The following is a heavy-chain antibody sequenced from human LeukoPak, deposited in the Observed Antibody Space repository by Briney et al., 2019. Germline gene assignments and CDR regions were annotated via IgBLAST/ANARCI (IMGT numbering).Heavy chain of an antibody. D-gene: IGHD6-19*01. J-gene: IGHJ4*02. CDR1: GFTFSSYW. CDR3: ARDLREWLTRFDN. CDR2: IKQDGSEK. Sequence: GGSLRLSCAASGFTFSSYWMSWVRQAPGKGLEWVANIKQDGSEKYYVDSVKGRFTISRDNAKNSLYLQMNSLRAEDTAVYYCARDLREWLTRFDNWGQGTLVTVSS. V-gene: IGHV3-7*01.